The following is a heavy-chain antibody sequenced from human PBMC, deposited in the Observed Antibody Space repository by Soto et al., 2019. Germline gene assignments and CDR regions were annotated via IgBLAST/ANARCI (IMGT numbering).Heavy chain of an antibody. V-gene: IGHV4-31*03. CDR1: GGSISSGGYY. CDR2: IYYSGST. J-gene: IGHJ5*02. CDR3: ARERDCSSTSCYSWFDP. D-gene: IGHD2-2*02. Sequence: LSLTCTVSGGSISSGGYYWSWIRQHPGKGLEWIGYIYYSGSTYYNPSLKSRVTISVDTSKNQFSLKLSSVTAADTAVYYCARERDCSSTSCYSWFDPWGQGTLVTVSS.